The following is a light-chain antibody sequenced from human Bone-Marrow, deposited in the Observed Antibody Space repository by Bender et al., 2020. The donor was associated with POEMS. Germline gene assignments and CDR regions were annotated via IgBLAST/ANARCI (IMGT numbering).Light chain of an antibody. J-gene: IGLJ3*02. CDR3: CSFGGSSTLV. CDR2: YVT. V-gene: IGLV2-14*03. CDR1: SSAIRDSNY. Sequence: QSALTQPASVSGSPGQSITISCTATSSAIRDSNYVSWYQQLPGKAPRLIIFYVTKRPSGISNRFSGSKSANTASLTISGLQTEDEADYYCCSFGGSSTLVFGGGTKVTVL.